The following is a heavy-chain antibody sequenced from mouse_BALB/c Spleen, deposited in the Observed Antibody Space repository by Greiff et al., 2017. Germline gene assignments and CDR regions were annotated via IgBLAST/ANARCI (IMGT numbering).Heavy chain of an antibody. CDR2: INPDSSTI. V-gene: IGHV4-1*02. D-gene: IGHD1-1*01. Sequence: EVNLVESGGGLVQPGGSLKLSCAASGFDFSRYWMSWVRQAPGKGLEWIGEINPDSSTINYTPSLKDKFIISRDNAKNTLYLQMSKVRSEDTALYYCASNYYYGSSHYFDYWGQGTTLTVSS. J-gene: IGHJ2*01. CDR1: GFDFSRYW. CDR3: ASNYYYGSSHYFDY.